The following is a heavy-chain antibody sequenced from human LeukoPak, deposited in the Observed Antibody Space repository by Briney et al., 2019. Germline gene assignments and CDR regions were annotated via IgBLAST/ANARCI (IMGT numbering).Heavy chain of an antibody. D-gene: IGHD1-26*01. CDR2: IYHSGST. CDR1: GGSISSGGYY. Sequence: SQTLSLTCTVSGGSISSGGYYWSWIRQPPGKGLEWIGYIYHSGSTYYNPSLKSRVTISVDRSKNQFSLKLSSVTAADTAVYYCARGALGASGFLFDYWGQGTLVTVSS. J-gene: IGHJ4*02. V-gene: IGHV4-30-2*01. CDR3: ARGALGASGFLFDY.